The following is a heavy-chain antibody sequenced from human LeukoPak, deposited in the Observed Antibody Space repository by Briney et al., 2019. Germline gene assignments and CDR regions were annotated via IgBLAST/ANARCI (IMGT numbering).Heavy chain of an antibody. Sequence: PGGSLRLSCAASGFTFSIYAMSWVRQARGKGLEWVSAISGSGGSTYYADSVKGRFTISRDNSKNTLYLQMNGLRAEDTAVYYCALTGSSGWYFDYWGQGTLVTVSS. CDR1: GFTFSIYA. V-gene: IGHV3-23*01. D-gene: IGHD6-19*01. CDR3: ALTGSSGWYFDY. CDR2: ISGSGGST. J-gene: IGHJ4*02.